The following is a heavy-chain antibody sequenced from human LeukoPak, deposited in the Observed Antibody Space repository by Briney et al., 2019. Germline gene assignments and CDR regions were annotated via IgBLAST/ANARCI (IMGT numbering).Heavy chain of an antibody. CDR3: AREGLIVATTAHHDAFDI. CDR1: GYTFTSYG. CDR2: ISVYNGNT. J-gene: IGHJ3*02. D-gene: IGHD5-12*01. Sequence: GASVKVSCKASGYTFTSYGISWVRQAPGQGLEWMGWISVYNGNTNYAQKLQGRVTMTTDTSTSTAYMELRSLRSDDTAVYYCAREGLIVATTAHHDAFDIWGQGTMVTVSS. V-gene: IGHV1-18*01.